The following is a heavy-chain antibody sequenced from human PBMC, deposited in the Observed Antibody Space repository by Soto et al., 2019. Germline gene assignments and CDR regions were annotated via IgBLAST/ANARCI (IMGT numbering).Heavy chain of an antibody. CDR2: IYYSGST. CDR1: GGSVSSGSYY. V-gene: IGHV4-61*01. D-gene: IGHD5-12*01. CDR3: ARDRGWLQLGGYNWFDP. J-gene: IGHJ5*02. Sequence: QVQLQESGPGLVKPSETLSLTCTVSGGSVSSGSYYWSWIRQPPGKGLEWIGYIYYSGSTNYNPSLQSRVTISVDTSKNQFSLKLSSVTAADTAVYYCARDRGWLQLGGYNWFDPWGQGTLVTVSS.